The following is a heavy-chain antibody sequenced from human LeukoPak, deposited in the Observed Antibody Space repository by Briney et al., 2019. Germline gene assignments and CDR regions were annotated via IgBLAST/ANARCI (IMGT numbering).Heavy chain of an antibody. CDR2: TSYDGSNK. J-gene: IGHJ4*02. CDR1: GFTFPRCA. Sequence: GGSLRLSCTARGFTFPRCAVHWFRQAPGKGLEWVAVTSYDGSNKYYGDSVKGRFTISRDNSKNTLYLQMSSLRAEDTAVYYWGKDPSYEHSGSYLNEWGQGTLVTVSS. V-gene: IGHV3-30-3*02. CDR3: GKDPSYEHSGSYLNE. D-gene: IGHD3-10*01.